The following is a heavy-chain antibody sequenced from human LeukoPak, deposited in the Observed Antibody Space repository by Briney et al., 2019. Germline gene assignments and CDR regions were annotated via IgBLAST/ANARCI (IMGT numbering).Heavy chain of an antibody. CDR1: GFTFSTYA. CDR2: ISGNGDRT. V-gene: IGHV3-64*01. Sequence: PGGSLRLSCAASGFTFSTYAMHWVRQAPGKGLQYVSAISGNGDRTWYANSVNGRFSISRDNSKNTLYLQMGSLRAEDMAVYYCARGGIKGPHDAFDIWGRGTMVTVSS. D-gene: IGHD3-10*01. J-gene: IGHJ3*02. CDR3: ARGGIKGPHDAFDI.